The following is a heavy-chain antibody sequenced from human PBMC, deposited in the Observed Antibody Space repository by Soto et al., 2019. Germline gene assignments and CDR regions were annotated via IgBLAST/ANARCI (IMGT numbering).Heavy chain of an antibody. CDR2: INAGNGNT. Sequence: GASVKVSCKASGYTFTSYAMHWVRQAPGQGLEWMGWINAGNGNTKYSQKFQGRVTITRDTSASTAYMELSSLRSEDTAVYYCARVAAYYDFWSGYYDFDYWGQGTLVTVS. J-gene: IGHJ4*02. D-gene: IGHD3-3*01. CDR1: GYTFTSYA. CDR3: ARVAAYYDFWSGYYDFDY. V-gene: IGHV1-3*01.